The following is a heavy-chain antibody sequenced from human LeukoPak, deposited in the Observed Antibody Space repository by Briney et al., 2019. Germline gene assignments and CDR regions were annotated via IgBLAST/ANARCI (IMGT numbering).Heavy chain of an antibody. CDR1: GFTFSSYT. J-gene: IGHJ3*02. D-gene: IGHD1-14*01. V-gene: IGHV3-21*04. CDR3: AKSTENDAFDI. CDR2: ISSSSTYI. Sequence: GGSLRLSCAASGFTFSSYTINWVRQAPGKGLEWVSSISSSSTYIYYADSVKGRFTISRDNAKNSLYLQMNSLRAEDMALYYCAKSTENDAFDIWGQGTMVTVSS.